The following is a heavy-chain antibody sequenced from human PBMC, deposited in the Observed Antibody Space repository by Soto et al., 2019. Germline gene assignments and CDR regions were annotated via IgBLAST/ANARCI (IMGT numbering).Heavy chain of an antibody. Sequence: QVQLVESGGAVVQPGTSLRLSCAASGFTFSSYVMHWVRQAPGKGLEWVALISHDESNKAYPDSVKGRFTISRDNSKNILYLQMNSLRPEDTAVYYCAREDKSSGYAGTFQHWGQGTLVTVFS. CDR1: GFTFSSYV. V-gene: IGHV3-30-3*01. J-gene: IGHJ1*01. CDR2: ISHDESNK. D-gene: IGHD3-22*01. CDR3: AREDKSSGYAGTFQH.